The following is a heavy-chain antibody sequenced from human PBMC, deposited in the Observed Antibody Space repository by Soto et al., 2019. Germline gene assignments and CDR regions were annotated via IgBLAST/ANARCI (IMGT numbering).Heavy chain of an antibody. J-gene: IGHJ4*02. Sequence: EVQLLESGGGLVQPGGSLRLSCAASGFTFTNYAMSWVRQAPGKGLEWVSAISGSGGGTYYADSVKGRFTISRDNSKNTLYLQLNSLSAEDTAVYICAKPPSSYDTLTGFDYWGQGTLVTVSS. D-gene: IGHD3-9*01. CDR3: AKPPSSYDTLTGFDY. CDR2: ISGSGGGT. CDR1: GFTFTNYA. V-gene: IGHV3-23*01.